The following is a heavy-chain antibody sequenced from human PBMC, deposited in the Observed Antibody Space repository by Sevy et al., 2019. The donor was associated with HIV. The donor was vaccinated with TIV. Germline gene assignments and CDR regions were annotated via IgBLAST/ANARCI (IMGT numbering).Heavy chain of an antibody. CDR1: GFTLSSYS. J-gene: IGHJ5*02. CDR3: ARVLYSGSYLQRRNWFDP. V-gene: IGHV3-21*01. Sequence: GGSLRLSCAASGFTLSSYSMNWVRQAPGKGLEWVSSISSSSYVYYADSVKGRFTISRDNAKNSLYLQMNSLRAEDTAVYYCARVLYSGSYLQRRNWFDPWGQGTLVTVSS. D-gene: IGHD1-26*01. CDR2: ISSSSYV.